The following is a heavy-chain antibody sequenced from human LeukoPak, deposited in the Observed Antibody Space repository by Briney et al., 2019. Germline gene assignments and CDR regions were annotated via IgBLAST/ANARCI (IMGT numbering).Heavy chain of an antibody. Sequence: GGSLRLSCAASGFTFSSYAMSWVRQAPGKGLEWVSAISGSGGSTYYADSVKGRFTISRDNSKNTLYLQMNSLRAEDTAVYYCAKDLGNWNSGTPGSCWGQGTLVTVSS. V-gene: IGHV3-23*01. CDR2: ISGSGGST. D-gene: IGHD1-7*01. CDR3: AKDLGNWNSGTPGSC. J-gene: IGHJ4*02. CDR1: GFTFSSYA.